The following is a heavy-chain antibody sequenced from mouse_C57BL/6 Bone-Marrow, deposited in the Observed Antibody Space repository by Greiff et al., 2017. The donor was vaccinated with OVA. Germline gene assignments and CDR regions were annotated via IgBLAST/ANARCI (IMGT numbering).Heavy chain of an antibody. CDR1: GYTFTDYY. Sequence: VKLQQSGAELVRPGASVKLSCKASGYTFTDYYINWVKQRPGQGLEWIARIYPGSGNTYYNEKFKGKATLTAEKSSSTAYMQLSSLTSEDSAVYFCARGDYGSSYKAWFAYWGQGTLVTVSA. D-gene: IGHD1-1*01. CDR3: ARGDYGSSYKAWFAY. CDR2: IYPGSGNT. V-gene: IGHV1-76*01. J-gene: IGHJ3*01.